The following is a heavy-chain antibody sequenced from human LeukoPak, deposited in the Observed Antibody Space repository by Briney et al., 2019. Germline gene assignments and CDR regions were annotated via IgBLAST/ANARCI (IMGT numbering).Heavy chain of an antibody. CDR2: MNPNSGNT. J-gene: IGHJ4*02. CDR3: AKDQSGPTRIAAAGPGDY. V-gene: IGHV1-8*01. D-gene: IGHD6-13*01. CDR1: GYTFTGYD. Sequence: ASVKVSCKASGYTFTGYDINWVRQATGQGLEWMGWMNPNSGNTGYAQKFQGRVTMTRNTSISTAYMELSSLRSEDTAVYYCAKDQSGPTRIAAAGPGDYWGQGTLVTVSS.